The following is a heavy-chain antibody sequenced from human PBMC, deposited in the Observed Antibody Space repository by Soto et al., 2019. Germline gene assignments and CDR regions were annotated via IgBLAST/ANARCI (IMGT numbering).Heavy chain of an antibody. J-gene: IGHJ4*02. V-gene: IGHV3-23*01. CDR3: ASRVLLIII. Sequence: GGSLRLSCAASGFTLSSYAMSWVRQAPGKGLEWVSAISGGGDRTYYADSVKGRFTISRDNSRNTLFLQMDSLRAEDTAVYYCASRVLLIIIGGQGTLVTVSS. D-gene: IGHD3-9*01. CDR1: GFTLSSYA. CDR2: ISGGGDRT.